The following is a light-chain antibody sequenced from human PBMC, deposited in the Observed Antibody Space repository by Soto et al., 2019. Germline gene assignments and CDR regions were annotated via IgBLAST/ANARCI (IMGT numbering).Light chain of an antibody. CDR2: DAS. V-gene: IGKV3-11*01. CDR1: QSVRTY. Sequence: EIVLTQSPVTLSLSPGEIATLSCRASQSVRTYLAWYQQRPGQAPRLLIYDASNRATGIPARFSGSGSGTDFTLTISSLEPEDFAVYYCQHRNSWPGTFGQGTNLEIK. CDR3: QHRNSWPGT. J-gene: IGKJ2*02.